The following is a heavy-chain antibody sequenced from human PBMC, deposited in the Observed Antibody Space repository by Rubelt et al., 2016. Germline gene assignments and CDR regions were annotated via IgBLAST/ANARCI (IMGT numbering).Heavy chain of an antibody. Sequence: EVQLVESGGGLVQPGRSLRLSCATSGFIFSSYNMNWVRQAPGKGLEWVSYISFSSSAIYYADSVKGRFTISRDNAKNSLYLEMNRQRAEDSALYYWAGGFDYWGQGTLVTVSS. CDR2: ISFSSSAI. CDR3: AGGFDY. V-gene: IGHV3-48*04. J-gene: IGHJ4*02. CDR1: GFIFSSYN.